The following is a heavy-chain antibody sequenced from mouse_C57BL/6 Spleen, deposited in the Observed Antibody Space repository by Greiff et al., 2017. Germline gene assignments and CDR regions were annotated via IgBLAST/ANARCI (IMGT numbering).Heavy chain of an antibody. CDR3: ARRLYYGSSYGGYYFDY. CDR1: GYTFTSYW. V-gene: IGHV1-52*01. CDR2: IDPSDSET. Sequence: QVQLQQPGAELVRPGSSVKLSCKASGYTFTSYWMHWVKQRPIQGLEWIGNIDPSDSETHYNQKFKDKATLTVDKSSSTAYMQLSSLTSEDSAVYYCARRLYYGSSYGGYYFDYWGQGTTRTVSS. D-gene: IGHD1-1*01. J-gene: IGHJ2*01.